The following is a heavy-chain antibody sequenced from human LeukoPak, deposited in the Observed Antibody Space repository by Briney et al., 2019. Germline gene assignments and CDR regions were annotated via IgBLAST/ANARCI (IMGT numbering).Heavy chain of an antibody. CDR1: GFTFSSYG. CDR2: ISGSGGST. Sequence: PGGSLRLSCAASGFTFSSYGMSWVRQAPGKWLEWVSAISGSGGSTYYADSVKGRFTISRDNAKNSLYLQMNSLRAEDTAVYYCARAHSAAVGWFDPWGQGTLVTVSS. CDR3: ARAHSAAVGWFDP. J-gene: IGHJ5*02. V-gene: IGHV3-23*01. D-gene: IGHD6-25*01.